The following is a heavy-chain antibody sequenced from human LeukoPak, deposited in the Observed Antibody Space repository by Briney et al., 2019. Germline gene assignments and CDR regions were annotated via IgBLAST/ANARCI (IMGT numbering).Heavy chain of an antibody. CDR3: ARDDALGGNALDI. CDR1: GFTFSSYG. V-gene: IGHV3-33*01. CDR2: ILNDGSQE. D-gene: IGHD7-27*01. Sequence: GGSLRLSCAASGFTFSSYGMHWVRQAPGKGLEWVAVILNDGSQEKYADSVKGRFTISRDNSKNTLFLQMNSLRAEDTAVYYCARDDALGGNALDIWGQGTMVTVSS. J-gene: IGHJ3*02.